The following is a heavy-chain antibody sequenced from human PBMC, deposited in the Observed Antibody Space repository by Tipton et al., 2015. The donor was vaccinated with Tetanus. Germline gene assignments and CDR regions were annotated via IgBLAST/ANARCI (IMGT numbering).Heavy chain of an antibody. CDR1: GFSFGGSA. D-gene: IGHD1-26*01. V-gene: IGHV3-33*08. J-gene: IGHJ4*02. CDR3: AREKKEAATDY. Sequence: SLRLSCAASGFSFGGSAIHWVRQAPGKGLEWVAVIWYDGNNKYYAESVRGRFTISRDNSRNTVFLQMNSLRVEDTAVYYCAREKKEAATDYWGQGTLVSVSS. CDR2: IWYDGNNK.